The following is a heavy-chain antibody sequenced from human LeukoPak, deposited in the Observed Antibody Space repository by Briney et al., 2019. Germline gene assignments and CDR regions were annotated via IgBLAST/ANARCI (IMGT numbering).Heavy chain of an antibody. Sequence: PSETLSLPCTVSGGSISSGGYYCTWIRQHPGKGLEWIGYIYYSGSTYYNPSLKSRVTISVDTSKNQSSMKLSSVTAADTAVYYCARDCSSTSCGLDPWGQGTLVTVSS. CDR3: ARDCSSTSCGLDP. J-gene: IGHJ5*02. CDR1: GGSISSGGYY. V-gene: IGHV4-31*03. D-gene: IGHD2-2*01. CDR2: IYYSGST.